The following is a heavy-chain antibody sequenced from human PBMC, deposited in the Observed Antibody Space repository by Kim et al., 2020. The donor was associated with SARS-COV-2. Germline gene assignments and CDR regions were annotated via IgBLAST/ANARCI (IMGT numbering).Heavy chain of an antibody. J-gene: IGHJ4*02. V-gene: IGHV4-39*02. CDR2: IYYSGST. D-gene: IGHD6-13*01. CDR1: GGSISSSSYY. Sequence: SETLSLTCTVSGGSISSSSYYWGWIRQPPGKGLEWIGSIYYSGSTYYNPSLMSRVTISVDTSKNQFSLKLSSVTAADTAVYYCAREYSSSWYGLPDYWGQGTLVTVSS. CDR3: AREYSSSWYGLPDY.